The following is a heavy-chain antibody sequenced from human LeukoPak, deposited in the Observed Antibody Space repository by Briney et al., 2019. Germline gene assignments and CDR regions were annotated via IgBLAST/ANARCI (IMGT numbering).Heavy chain of an antibody. CDR3: AREANYYGSDKAGLDI. J-gene: IGHJ3*02. V-gene: IGHV1-2*02. CDR1: GYTFTGYY. D-gene: IGHD3-10*01. Sequence: ASVKVSCKAPGYTFTGYYMHWVRQAPGQGLEWMGWINFNSGGTNSAQKFQGRVTMTRDTSITIVYMDLTSLRSDDTAVYYCAREANYYGSDKAGLDIWGQGTMVTVSS. CDR2: INFNSGGT.